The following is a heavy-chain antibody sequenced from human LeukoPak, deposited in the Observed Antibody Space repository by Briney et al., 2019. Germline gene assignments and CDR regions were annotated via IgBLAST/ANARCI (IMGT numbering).Heavy chain of an antibody. Sequence: ASVKVSCKASGYTFTSYYMHWVRQAPGQGLEWMGIINPSGGSTSYAQKFQGRVTMTRDTSTSTVYMELSSLRSEDTAVYYCARVPYDSSGYYLYYFDYWGQGTLVTVSS. V-gene: IGHV1-46*01. CDR1: GYTFTSYY. J-gene: IGHJ4*02. CDR3: ARVPYDSSGYYLYYFDY. CDR2: INPSGGST. D-gene: IGHD3-22*01.